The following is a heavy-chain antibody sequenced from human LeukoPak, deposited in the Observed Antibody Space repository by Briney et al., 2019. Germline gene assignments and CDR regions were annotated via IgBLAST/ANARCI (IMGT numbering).Heavy chain of an antibody. CDR1: GGSISSGGYS. J-gene: IGHJ4*02. D-gene: IGHD3-9*01. V-gene: IGHV4-30-2*01. Sequence: SQTLSLTCAVSGGSISSGGYSWGWIRQPPGKGLEWIGYIYHSGSTYYNPSLKSRVTISVDRSKNQFSLKLSSVTAADTAVYYCARGELGILSYWGQGTLVTVSS. CDR3: ARGELGILSY. CDR2: IYHSGST.